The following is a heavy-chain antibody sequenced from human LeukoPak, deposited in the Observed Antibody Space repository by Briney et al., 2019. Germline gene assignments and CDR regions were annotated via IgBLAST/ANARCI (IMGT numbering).Heavy chain of an antibody. Sequence: PSETLSLTCTVSGDSISSGDYYWSWIRQPAGKGLEWIGRISSSGSTNYNPSLKSRVTISVDTSKNQFSLKLSSVTAADTAVYFCARGPYSYDSSGAFDIWGQGTMVTVS. CDR3: ARGPYSYDSSGAFDI. CDR2: ISSSGST. D-gene: IGHD3-22*01. J-gene: IGHJ3*02. V-gene: IGHV4-61*02. CDR1: GDSISSGDYY.